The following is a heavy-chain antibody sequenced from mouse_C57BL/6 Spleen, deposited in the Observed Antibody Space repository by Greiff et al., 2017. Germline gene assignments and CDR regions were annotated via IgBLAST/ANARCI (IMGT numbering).Heavy chain of an antibody. J-gene: IGHJ3*01. V-gene: IGHV1-69*01. CDR2: IDPSDSYT. CDR1: GYTFTSYW. Sequence: QVQLKQSGAELVMPGASVKLSCKASGYTFTSYWMHWVKQRPGQGLEWIGEIDPSDSYTNYNQKFKGKSTLTVDKSSSTAYMQLSSLTSEDSAVYYCARGTATRFAYWGQGTLVTVSA. CDR3: ARGTATRFAY. D-gene: IGHD1-2*01.